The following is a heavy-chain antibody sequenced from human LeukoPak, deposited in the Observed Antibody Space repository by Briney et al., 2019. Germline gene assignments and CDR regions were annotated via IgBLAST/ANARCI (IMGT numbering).Heavy chain of an antibody. Sequence: PGGSLRLSCAASGFTFSSYGMHWVRQAPGKGLEWVAVISYDGSNKYYAGSVKGRFTISRDNSKNTLYLQMNSLRAEDTAVYYCAKGPRTQSPNYGHYYYYYGMDVWGKGTTVTVSS. CDR1: GFTFSSYG. D-gene: IGHD3-10*01. V-gene: IGHV3-30*18. CDR3: AKGPRTQSPNYGHYYYYYGMDV. CDR2: ISYDGSNK. J-gene: IGHJ6*04.